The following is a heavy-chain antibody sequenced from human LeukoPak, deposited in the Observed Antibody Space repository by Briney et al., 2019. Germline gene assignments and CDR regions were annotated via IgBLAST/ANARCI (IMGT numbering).Heavy chain of an antibody. CDR2: ISSSGGST. CDR3: AKERAGTTAFDY. J-gene: IGHJ4*02. V-gene: IGHV3-23*01. CDR1: GFTFSSDA. Sequence: HPGGSLRLSCAASGFTFSSDAMSWVRQAPGKGLDWVSLISSSGGSTYYADSVKGRFTISRDNSKNTLYLQMNSLRAEDTAVYYCAKERAGTTAFDYWGQGTLVTVSS. D-gene: IGHD4-17*01.